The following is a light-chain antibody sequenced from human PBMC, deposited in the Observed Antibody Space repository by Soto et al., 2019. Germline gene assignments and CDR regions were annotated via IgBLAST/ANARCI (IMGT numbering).Light chain of an antibody. J-gene: IGLJ1*01. V-gene: IGLV1-40*01. CDR1: SSNIGAGYD. CDR2: GNS. Sequence: QSALTQPPSVSRAPGQRVTISCTESSSNIGAGYDVHWYQQLPGTAPKLLIYGNSNRPSGVPDRFSGSKSGTPASLAITGLQAEDEADYSCQSYDSTLNGSYVFGT. CDR3: QSYDSTLNGSYV.